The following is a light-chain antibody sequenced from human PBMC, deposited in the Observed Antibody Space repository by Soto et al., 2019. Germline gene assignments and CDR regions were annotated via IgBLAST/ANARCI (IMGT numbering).Light chain of an antibody. J-gene: IGKJ5*01. Sequence: EIMFTQSPSTLSLSPRERATLSCRASRSVSTYLAWYQHKPGQAPRLLIYDTYNRATGIPARFSGSGSGTDFTLTISSLEPEDFAVYYCQQRSSWPPITFGQGTRLEIK. CDR3: QQRSSWPPIT. CDR2: DTY. CDR1: RSVSTY. V-gene: IGKV3-11*01.